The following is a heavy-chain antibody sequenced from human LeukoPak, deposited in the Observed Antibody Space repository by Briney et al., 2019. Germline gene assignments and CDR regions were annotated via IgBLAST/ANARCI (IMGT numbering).Heavy chain of an antibody. D-gene: IGHD5-24*01. CDR3: ARVPRRDGYKILDY. CDR2: IKQDGSEK. V-gene: IGHV3-7*01. CDR1: GFTFSSYW. J-gene: IGHJ4*02. Sequence: GGSLRLSCAASGFTFSSYWMSWVRQAPGKGREWVANIKQDGSEKYYVDSVKGRFTISRDNAKTSLYLQMNSLRAEDTAVYYCARVPRRDGYKILDYWGQGTLVTVSS.